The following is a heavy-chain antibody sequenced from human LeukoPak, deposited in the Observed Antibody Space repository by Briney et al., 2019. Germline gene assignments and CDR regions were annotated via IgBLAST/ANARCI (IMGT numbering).Heavy chain of an antibody. CDR1: GGTFSSYT. D-gene: IGHD6-19*01. CDR3: AREVEGIAVAGAYDY. CDR2: IIPILGIA. V-gene: IGHV1-69*04. Sequence: GASVKVSCKASGGTFSSYTISWVRQAPGQGLEWMGRIIPILGIANYAQKFQGRVTITADKSTSTAYMELSSLRSEDTAVYYCAREVEGIAVAGAYDYWGQGTLVTVSS. J-gene: IGHJ4*02.